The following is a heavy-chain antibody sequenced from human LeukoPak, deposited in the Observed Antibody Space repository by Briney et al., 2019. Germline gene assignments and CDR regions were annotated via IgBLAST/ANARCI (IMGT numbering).Heavy chain of an antibody. CDR3: AGHRYCSSTSCQGPPYYFDY. Sequence: SETLSLTCTVSGGSISSSSYYWGWIRQPPGKGLEWIGSIYYSGSTYYNPSLKSRVTISVDTSKNQFSLKLSSVTAADTAVYYCAGHRYCSSTSCQGPPYYFDYWGQGTLVTVSS. CDR1: GGSISSSSYY. J-gene: IGHJ4*02. V-gene: IGHV4-39*01. D-gene: IGHD2-2*01. CDR2: IYYSGST.